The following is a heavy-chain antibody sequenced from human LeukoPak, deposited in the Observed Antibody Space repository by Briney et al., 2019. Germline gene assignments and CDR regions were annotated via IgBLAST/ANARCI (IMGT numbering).Heavy chain of an antibody. V-gene: IGHV3-48*03. CDR3: ARGLVGDFGELWGNWFDP. D-gene: IGHD3-10*01. J-gene: IGHJ5*02. Sequence: GGSLRLSCAASGFTFSSYEMNWVRQAPGKGLEWVSYISSGSTIYYADSVKGRFTISRDNAKNSLYLQMNSLRAEDTAVYYCARGLVGDFGELWGNWFDPWGQGTLVTVSS. CDR2: ISSGSTI. CDR1: GFTFSSYE.